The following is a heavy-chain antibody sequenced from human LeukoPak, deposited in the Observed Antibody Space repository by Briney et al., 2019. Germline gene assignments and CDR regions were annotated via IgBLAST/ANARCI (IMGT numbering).Heavy chain of an antibody. CDR3: ARDRTPLRRFGELFDY. CDR2: ISYDGSNK. Sequence: GGSLRLSCAASGFTFSSYAMHWVRQAPGKGREWAAVISYDGSNKYYADSVKGRFTISRDNSKNTLYLQMNSLRAEDTAVYYCARDRTPLRRFGELFDYWGQGTLVTVSS. J-gene: IGHJ4*02. V-gene: IGHV3-30*04. CDR1: GFTFSSYA. D-gene: IGHD3-10*01.